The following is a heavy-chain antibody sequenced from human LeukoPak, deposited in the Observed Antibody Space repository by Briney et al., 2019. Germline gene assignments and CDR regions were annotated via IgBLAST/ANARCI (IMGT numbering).Heavy chain of an antibody. CDR3: ARDLRIVSGSYLDY. CDR1: GFTFSGSA. CDR2: ISSSGSTI. V-gene: IGHV3-48*03. D-gene: IGHD1-26*01. J-gene: IGHJ4*02. Sequence: TGGSLRLSCAASGFTFSGSAMHWVRQAPGKGLEWVSYISSSGSTIYYADSVKGRFISSRDNTKNSLYLQMNSLRAEDTAIYYCARDLRIVSGSYLDYWGQGTLVTVSS.